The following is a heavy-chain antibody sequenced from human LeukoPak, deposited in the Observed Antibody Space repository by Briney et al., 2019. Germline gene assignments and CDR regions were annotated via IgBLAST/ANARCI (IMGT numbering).Heavy chain of an antibody. CDR2: MSPNSGDT. CDR3: ARGGERYYDSSGYYLYYFGY. D-gene: IGHD3-22*01. V-gene: IGHV1-8*01. CDR1: GYTFTSYD. J-gene: IGHJ4*02. Sequence: ASVKASCMASGYTFTSYDFNWVRQATGQRPEWMGWMSPNSGDTGYAQKFQGRVTMARNTSMSTAYMELSSLRSGDTAVYYCARGGERYYDSSGYYLYYFGYWGQGTLVTVSS.